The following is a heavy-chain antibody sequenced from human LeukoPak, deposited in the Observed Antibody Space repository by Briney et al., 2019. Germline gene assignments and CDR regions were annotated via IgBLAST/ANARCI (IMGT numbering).Heavy chain of an antibody. CDR2: ISGSGGST. CDR3: AKNPGSYRLQHDY. D-gene: IGHD3-16*02. Sequence: GGSLRLSFAASGFTFSSYAMSWVRQAPGKGLEWVSAISGSGGSTYYADSVKGRFTISRDNSKNTLYLQMNSLRAEDTAVYYCAKNPGSYRLQHDYWGQGTLVTVSS. J-gene: IGHJ4*02. V-gene: IGHV3-23*01. CDR1: GFTFSSYA.